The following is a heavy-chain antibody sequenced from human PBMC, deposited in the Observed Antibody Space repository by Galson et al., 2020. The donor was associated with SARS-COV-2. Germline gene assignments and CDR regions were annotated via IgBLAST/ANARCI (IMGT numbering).Heavy chain of an antibody. V-gene: IGHV1-2*02. CDR1: GYTFTAYY. CDR2: INPNSGGT. CDR3: ARLTLDYGDYRPFDS. J-gene: IGHJ4*02. Sequence: ASVKVSCKASGYTFTAYYMHWVRRAPGQGLEWMGWINPNSGGTNYAQKFQGRVTMTRDTSISTAYMELSRLKFDDTAVYYCARLTLDYGDYRPFDSWGQGTLVTVSS. D-gene: IGHD4-17*01.